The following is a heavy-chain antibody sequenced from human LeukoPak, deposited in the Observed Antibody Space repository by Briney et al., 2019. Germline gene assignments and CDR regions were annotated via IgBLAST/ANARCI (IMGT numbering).Heavy chain of an antibody. CDR3: ARGRLGYCSSTSCLSPDY. D-gene: IGHD2-2*01. Sequence: GGSLRLSCAASGFTFSSYARHWVRQAPGKGLEWVAVISYDGSNKYYADSVKGRFTISRDNSKNTLYLQMNSLRAEDTAVYYCARGRLGYCSSTSCLSPDYWGQGTLVTVSS. J-gene: IGHJ4*02. CDR2: ISYDGSNK. V-gene: IGHV3-30-3*01. CDR1: GFTFSSYA.